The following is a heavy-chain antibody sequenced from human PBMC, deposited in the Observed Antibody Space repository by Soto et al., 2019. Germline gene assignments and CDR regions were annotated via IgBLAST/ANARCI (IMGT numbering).Heavy chain of an antibody. D-gene: IGHD2-21*02. CDR2: INTYNDNT. CDR3: AKVQGGVVTASIIDY. CDR1: GYTFTSYG. V-gene: IGHV1-18*01. Sequence: ASVKVSCKASGYTFTSYGISWVRQAPGQGLEWMGWINTYNDNTNYAQKLQGRVTMTTDTSTSTAYMELRSLRSDDTAVYCCAKVQGGVVTASIIDYWGQGTLVTV. J-gene: IGHJ4*02.